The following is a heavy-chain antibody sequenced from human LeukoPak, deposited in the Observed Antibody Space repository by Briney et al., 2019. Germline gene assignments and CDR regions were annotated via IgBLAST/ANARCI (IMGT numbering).Heavy chain of an antibody. CDR1: GYTFTSYG. Sequence: ASVKVSCKASGYTFTSYGISWVRQGPGQGLECKGWKSTYNGNTNYAQKLKGRVTMTRDTSTSTAYMELRRLRSDDAAVCYSARGGDGSGLNRLADGGQGSLVTVSS. J-gene: IGHJ4*02. V-gene: IGHV1-18*01. CDR2: KSTYNGNT. CDR3: ARGGDGSGLNRLAD. D-gene: IGHD2-15*01.